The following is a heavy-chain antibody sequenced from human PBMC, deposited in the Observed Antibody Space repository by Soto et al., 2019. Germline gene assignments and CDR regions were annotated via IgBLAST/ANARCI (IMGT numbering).Heavy chain of an antibody. CDR3: ARNHPGLVGVDH. CDR1: GYIFSSYG. CDR2: ITVYNGNT. J-gene: IGHJ4*02. Sequence: GASVKVSCKTSGYIFSSYGLNWVRQTPGQGLEWMGWITVYNGNTQYAQKFQDRVTMTTDTSTSTAYMELRSLRSDDTAVYYCARNHPGLVGVDHWGQGTLVTVSS. D-gene: IGHD3-9*01. V-gene: IGHV1-18*01.